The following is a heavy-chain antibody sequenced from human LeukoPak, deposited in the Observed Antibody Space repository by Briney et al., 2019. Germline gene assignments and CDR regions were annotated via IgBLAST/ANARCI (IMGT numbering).Heavy chain of an antibody. J-gene: IGHJ3*02. Sequence: SETLSLTCAVYGGSFSGYYWSWIRQPPGKGLEWIGEINHSGSTNYNPSLKSRVTISVDTSKNQFSLKLSSVTAADTAVYYCARDLGGSYSNAFDIWGQGTMVTVSS. CDR3: ARDLGGSYSNAFDI. V-gene: IGHV4-34*01. CDR1: GGSFSGYY. CDR2: INHSGST. D-gene: IGHD1-26*01.